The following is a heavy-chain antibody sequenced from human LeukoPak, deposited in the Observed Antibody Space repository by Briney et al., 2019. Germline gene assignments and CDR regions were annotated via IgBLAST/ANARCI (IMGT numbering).Heavy chain of an antibody. Sequence: SETLSLTCTVSGGSISSYYWSWIWQPPGKGLEWIGYIYYSGSTNYNPSLKSRVTISVDTSKNQFSLKLSSVTAADTAVYYCARHFLFAVEMATKARWFDPWGQGTLVTVSS. J-gene: IGHJ5*02. V-gene: IGHV4-59*08. D-gene: IGHD5-24*01. CDR2: IYYSGST. CDR1: GGSISSYY. CDR3: ARHFLFAVEMATKARWFDP.